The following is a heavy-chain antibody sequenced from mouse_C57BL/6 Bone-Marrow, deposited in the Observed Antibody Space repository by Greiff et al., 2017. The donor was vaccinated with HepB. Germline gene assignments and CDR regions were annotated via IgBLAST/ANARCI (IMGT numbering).Heavy chain of an antibody. J-gene: IGHJ2*01. V-gene: IGHV5-16*01. CDR3: ARGDGNYLFDY. CDR2: INYDGSST. CDR1: GFTFSDYY. Sequence: EVKLMESEGGLVQPGSSMKLSCTASGFTFSDYYMAWVRQVPEKGLEWVANINYDGSSTYYLDSLKSRFIISRDNAKNILYLQMSSLKSEDTATYYCARGDGNYLFDYWGQGTTLTVSS. D-gene: IGHD2-1*01.